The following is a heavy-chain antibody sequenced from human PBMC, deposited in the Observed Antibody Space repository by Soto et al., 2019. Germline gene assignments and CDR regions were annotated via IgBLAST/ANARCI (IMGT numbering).Heavy chain of an antibody. CDR1: GGSISSSSYY. Sequence: SETLSLTCTVSGGSISSSSYYWGWIRQPPGKGLEWIGSIYYSGSTYYNPSLKSRVTISVDTSKNQFSLKLSSVTAADTAVYYCARHRPNSSGWYTDYWGQGTLVTVS. CDR2: IYYSGST. J-gene: IGHJ4*02. CDR3: ARHRPNSSGWYTDY. V-gene: IGHV4-39*01. D-gene: IGHD6-19*01.